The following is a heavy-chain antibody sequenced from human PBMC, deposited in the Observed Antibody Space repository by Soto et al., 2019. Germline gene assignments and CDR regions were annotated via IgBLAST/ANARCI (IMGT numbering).Heavy chain of an antibody. D-gene: IGHD6-13*01. Sequence: ASVKVSCKASGYTFTSYGISWVRQAPGQGLEWMGWISAYNGNTNYAQKLQGRVTMTTDTSTSTAYMELRSLRSDDTAVYYCARDSSRSSWEPDWFDPWGQGTLVTVSS. CDR2: ISAYNGNT. V-gene: IGHV1-18*01. CDR3: ARDSSRSSWEPDWFDP. J-gene: IGHJ5*02. CDR1: GYTFTSYG.